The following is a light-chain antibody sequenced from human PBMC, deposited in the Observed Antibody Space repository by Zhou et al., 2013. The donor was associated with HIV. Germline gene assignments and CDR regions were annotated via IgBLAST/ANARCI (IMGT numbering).Light chain of an antibody. CDR2: AAS. J-gene: IGKJ1*01. Sequence: DIQMTQSPSSLSASVGDRVTITCRASQDIRNDLGWYQQKPGKTPKRLIYAASSLQSGVPSRFSGSGAGTEFTLTISSLQPEDFATYYCQQLNSYLTWTFGQGTKVEIK. CDR1: QDIRND. CDR3: QQLNSYLTWT. V-gene: IGKV1-17*01.